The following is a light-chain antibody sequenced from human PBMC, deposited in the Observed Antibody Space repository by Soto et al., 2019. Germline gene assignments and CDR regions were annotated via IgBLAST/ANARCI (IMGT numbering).Light chain of an antibody. CDR1: DIGSKS. CDR3: QVWDDSSDHPYV. Sequence: SYELTQPPSVSVAPGETAGITCGGNDIGSKSVHWYQQKPGQALVLVIYFDNDRPSGIPERFSGSNSGNTATLTISRVAVGDEAYDYCQVWDDSSDHPYVFGAGTKRTVL. J-gene: IGLJ1*01. V-gene: IGLV3-21*04. CDR2: FDN.